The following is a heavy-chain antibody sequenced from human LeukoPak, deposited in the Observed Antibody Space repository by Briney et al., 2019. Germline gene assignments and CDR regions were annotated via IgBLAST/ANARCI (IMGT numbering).Heavy chain of an antibody. J-gene: IGHJ4*02. CDR3: ARGRPSDYYDSSGSRGFDY. CDR2: IYYSGST. V-gene: IGHV4-39*07. Sequence: SETLSLTCTVSGGSISSSSYYWGWIRQPPGKGLEWIGSIYYSGSTNYNPSLKSRVTISVDTSKNQFSLKLSSVTAADTAVYYCARGRPSDYYDSSGSRGFDYWGQGTLVTVSS. D-gene: IGHD3-22*01. CDR1: GGSISSSSYY.